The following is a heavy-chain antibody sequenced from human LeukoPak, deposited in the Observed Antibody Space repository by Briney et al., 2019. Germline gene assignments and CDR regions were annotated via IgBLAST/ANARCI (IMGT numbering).Heavy chain of an antibody. J-gene: IGHJ4*02. Sequence: SETLSLTCAVYGGSFSGYYWSWIRQPPGKGLEWIGEINHSGSTSYNPSLKSRVTISVDTSKNQFSLKLSSVTAADTAVYYCATLPIAVAGTRGVGDYWGQGTLVTVSS. V-gene: IGHV4-34*01. D-gene: IGHD6-19*01. CDR2: INHSGST. CDR3: ATLPIAVAGTRGVGDY. CDR1: GGSFSGYY.